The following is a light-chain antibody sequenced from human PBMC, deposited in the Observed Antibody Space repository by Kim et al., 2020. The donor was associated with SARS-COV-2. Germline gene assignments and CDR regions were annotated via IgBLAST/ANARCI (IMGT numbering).Light chain of an antibody. CDR1: SGDVVGYNF. CDR2: DVN. J-gene: IGLJ2*01. V-gene: IGLV2-11*01. Sequence: GQSVTISCTGTSGDVVGYNFVSWYQQHPGKAPKLMIYDVNKRPSGVPDRFSGSKSGNTASLTISGLQAEDEADYYCCSYAGSYTLVFGGGTQLTVL. CDR3: CSYAGSYTLV.